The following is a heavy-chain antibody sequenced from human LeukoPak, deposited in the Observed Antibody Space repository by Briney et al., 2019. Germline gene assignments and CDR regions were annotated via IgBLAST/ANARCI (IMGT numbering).Heavy chain of an antibody. D-gene: IGHD3-22*01. CDR1: GGSFSGYY. CDR3: PSIAAVYYDSSA. J-gene: IGHJ5*02. V-gene: IGHV4-34*01. CDR2: INHSGST. Sequence: SETLSLTCAVYGGSFSGYYWSWIRQPPGKGLEWIGEINHSGSTNYNPSLKSRVTISVDTSKNQFSLKLSSVTAADTAVYYCPSIAAVYYDSSAWGQGTLVTVSS.